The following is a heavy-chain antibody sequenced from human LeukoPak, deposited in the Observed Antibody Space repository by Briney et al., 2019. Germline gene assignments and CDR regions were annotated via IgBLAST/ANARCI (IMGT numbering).Heavy chain of an antibody. Sequence: GGSLRLSCVASGFDFNYYDMNWVRQAPGKGLEWVSSISSSSSYIYSADSTKGRFTISRDNANNSLFLQMSSLRPEDTAVYYCARSGGLSSGRSFDHWGQGTLVTVSS. D-gene: IGHD3-16*01. V-gene: IGHV3-21*01. CDR3: ARSGGLSSGRSFDH. CDR2: ISSSSSYI. J-gene: IGHJ4*02. CDR1: GFDFNYYD.